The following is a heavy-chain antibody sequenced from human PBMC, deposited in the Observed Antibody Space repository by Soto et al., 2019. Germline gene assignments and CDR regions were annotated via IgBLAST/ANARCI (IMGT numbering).Heavy chain of an antibody. CDR2: IYYSGST. D-gene: IGHD3-3*02. CDR1: GGSISSGNFY. J-gene: IGHJ3*02. V-gene: IGHV4-31*03. CDR3: ARNARHLQAFDI. Sequence: QVQLQESGPGLVKPSQTLSLTCTVSGGSISSGNFYWSWIRQHPGKGLEWIGYIYYSGSTYYNPSLKSRVTISVDTSKNQFSLKLSSVTAAGTAVYYCARNARHLQAFDIWGQGTVVTVSS.